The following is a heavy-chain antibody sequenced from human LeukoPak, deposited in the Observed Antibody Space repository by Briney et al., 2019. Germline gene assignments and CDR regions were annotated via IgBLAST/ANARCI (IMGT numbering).Heavy chain of an antibody. D-gene: IGHD1-26*01. V-gene: IGHV3-30-3*01. CDR2: ISYDGSNK. CDR3: ARVSRWEHLDY. Sequence: PGGSLRLSCAASGFTFSSYAMHWVRQAPGKGLEWVAVISYDGSNKYYAGSVKGRFTISRDNSKNTLYLQMNSLRAEDTAVYYCARVSRWEHLDYWGQGTLVTVSS. J-gene: IGHJ4*02. CDR1: GFTFSSYA.